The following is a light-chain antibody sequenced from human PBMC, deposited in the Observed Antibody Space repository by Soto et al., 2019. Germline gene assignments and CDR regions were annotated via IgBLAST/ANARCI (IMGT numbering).Light chain of an antibody. CDR2: DVS. CDR3: SSYTISNTLV. Sequence: QSVLTQPAYVSGSPGQSITISCTGTSSDVGGYNYVSWYQQYPGKAPKLMIYDVSNRPSGVSNRFSGSKSGNTASLTISGLQAEDEADYYCSSYTISNTLVFGSGTKVTVL. J-gene: IGLJ1*01. CDR1: SSDVGGYNY. V-gene: IGLV2-14*01.